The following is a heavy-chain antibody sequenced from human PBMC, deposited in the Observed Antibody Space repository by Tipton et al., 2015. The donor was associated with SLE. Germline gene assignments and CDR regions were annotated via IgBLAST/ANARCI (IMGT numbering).Heavy chain of an antibody. CDR2: IYDSGST. J-gene: IGHJ6*02. CDR3: ARISVDTTMAQRVDYGMDV. Sequence: LRLSCTVSGGSISGHYRSWIRQPPGKGLEWIGYIYDSGSTSYNPSLKSRVTISEDTSKQQFSLKLSSVTAADTAVYYCARISVDTTMAQRVDYGMDVWGQGTTVIVSS. V-gene: IGHV4-59*11. D-gene: IGHD5-18*01. CDR1: GGSISGHY.